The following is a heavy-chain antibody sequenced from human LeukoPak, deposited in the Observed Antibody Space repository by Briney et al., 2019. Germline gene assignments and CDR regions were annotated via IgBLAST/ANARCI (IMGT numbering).Heavy chain of an antibody. CDR3: AREGQQLNGGYYYGMDV. Sequence: SVKVSFKASGGTFSSYAISWVRQAPGQGLEWMGRIIPILGIANYAQKFQGRVTITADKSTSTAYMELSSLRSEDTAVYYCAREGQQLNGGYYYGMDVWGQGTTVTVSS. V-gene: IGHV1-69*04. CDR1: GGTFSSYA. CDR2: IIPILGIA. J-gene: IGHJ6*02. D-gene: IGHD6-13*01.